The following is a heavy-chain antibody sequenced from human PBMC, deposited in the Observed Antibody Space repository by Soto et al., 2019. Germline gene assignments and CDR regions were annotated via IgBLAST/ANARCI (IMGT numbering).Heavy chain of an antibody. CDR3: ARTDKFNPQFSGWSNHFDN. J-gene: IGHJ4*02. Sequence: EVQLLESGGGLVQPGGSLRLSCAASGFTFSDYAMTWVRQAPGKGLEWVSTIGRSGDSTYYRASVKGRFTISRDNSKNTVYLQIKSLKAVDTAGYYCARTDKFNPQFSGWSNHFDNWGQGTLVTVSS. V-gene: IGHV3-23*01. D-gene: IGHD6-19*01. CDR1: GFTFSDYA. CDR2: IGRSGDST.